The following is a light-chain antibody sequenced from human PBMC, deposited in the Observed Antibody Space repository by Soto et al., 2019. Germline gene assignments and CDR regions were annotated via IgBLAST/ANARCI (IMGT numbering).Light chain of an antibody. J-gene: IGLJ1*01. CDR1: SSDVGSYNL. CDR2: EVS. Sequence: QPALNQPASVSGSPGQSITISCTRTSSDVGSYNLVSWYQQHPGKAPKLMIYEVSKRPSGVSNRFSGSKSGNTASLTISGLQAEDEADYYCCSYAGSSTYVFGTGTKVTVL. V-gene: IGLV2-23*02. CDR3: CSYAGSSTYV.